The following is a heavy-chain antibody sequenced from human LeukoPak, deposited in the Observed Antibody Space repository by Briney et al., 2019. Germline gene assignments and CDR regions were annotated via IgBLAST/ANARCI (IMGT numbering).Heavy chain of an antibody. Sequence: GGSLGLSCAASGFTFSSYGMHWVRQAPGKGLEWVAVISYDGSNKYYADSVKGRFTISRDNSKNTLYLQMNSLRAEDTAVYYCAKDRVLRYFDWLLSGFDYWGQGTLVTVSS. V-gene: IGHV3-30*18. D-gene: IGHD3-9*01. CDR2: ISYDGSNK. CDR3: AKDRVLRYFDWLLSGFDY. CDR1: GFTFSSYG. J-gene: IGHJ4*02.